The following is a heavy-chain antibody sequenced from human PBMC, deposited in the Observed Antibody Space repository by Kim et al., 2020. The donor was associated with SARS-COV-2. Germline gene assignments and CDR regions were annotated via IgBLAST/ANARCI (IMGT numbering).Heavy chain of an antibody. CDR3: ATFSEAYYYYGMDV. Sequence: AEKFQGRVTMTEDTSTDTAYMELSSLRSEDTAVYYCATFSEAYYYYGMDVWGQGTTVTVSS. V-gene: IGHV1-24*01. J-gene: IGHJ6*02.